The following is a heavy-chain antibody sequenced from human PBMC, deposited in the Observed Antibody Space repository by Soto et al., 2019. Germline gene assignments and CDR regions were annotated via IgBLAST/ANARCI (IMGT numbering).Heavy chain of an antibody. CDR3: ATRRIYGSDY. CDR1: GGSFSGYY. J-gene: IGHJ4*02. Sequence: LSLTCAVYGGSFSGYYWSWIRQPPGKGLEWIGEINHSGSTNYNPSLKSRVTISVDTSKNQFSLKLSSVTAADTAVYYCATRRIYGSDYWGQGTLVTVSS. V-gene: IGHV4-34*01. CDR2: INHSGST. D-gene: IGHD3-10*01.